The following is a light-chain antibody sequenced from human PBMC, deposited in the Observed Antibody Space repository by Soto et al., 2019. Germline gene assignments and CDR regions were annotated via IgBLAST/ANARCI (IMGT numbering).Light chain of an antibody. Sequence: QTVVTQPASVSGSPGQSITISCTGTSSDVGNYNLVSWYQQHPGKAPKLMIYEDSQRPSGVSIRFSGSKSVNTASLTISGLQAEDEADYYCCSCATSSTSVVFGGGTKLTVL. CDR2: EDS. CDR3: CSCATSSTSVV. J-gene: IGLJ2*01. V-gene: IGLV2-23*01. CDR1: SSDVGNYNL.